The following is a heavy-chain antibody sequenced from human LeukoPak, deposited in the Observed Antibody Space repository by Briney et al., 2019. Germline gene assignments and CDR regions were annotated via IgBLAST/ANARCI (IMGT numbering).Heavy chain of an antibody. V-gene: IGHV3-30*03. Sequence: GGSLRLSCAASGFTFSSYGMHWVRQAPGKGLEWVAVISYDGSNKYYADSVKGRFTISRDNSKNTLYLQMNSLRAEDTAVYYCARGQRAHVEWSYYVDVWGKGTTVTVSS. J-gene: IGHJ6*03. D-gene: IGHD3-3*01. CDR1: GFTFSSYG. CDR3: ARGQRAHVEWSYYVDV. CDR2: ISYDGSNK.